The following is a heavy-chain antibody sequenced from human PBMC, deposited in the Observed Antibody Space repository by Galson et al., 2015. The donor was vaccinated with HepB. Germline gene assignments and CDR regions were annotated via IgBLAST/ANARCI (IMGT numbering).Heavy chain of an antibody. V-gene: IGHV4-39*07. D-gene: IGHD4-17*01. CDR1: SGPISSSDYY. CDR3: ARGAWEDGDEGFYFDY. J-gene: IGHJ4*02. CDR2: IYYGGIT. Sequence: SLTCTVSSGPISSSDYYWGWVRQPPGKGLEWIGNIYYGGITSYNPSLKSRVTISVDTSKKQFSLKLTSVTAADTAVYYCARGAWEDGDEGFYFDYWGQGTLVTVSS.